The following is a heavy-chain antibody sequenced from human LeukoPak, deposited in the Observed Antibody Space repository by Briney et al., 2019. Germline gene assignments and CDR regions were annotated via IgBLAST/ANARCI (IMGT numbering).Heavy chain of an antibody. D-gene: IGHD4-23*01. J-gene: IGHJ6*02. CDR2: IYYSGST. CDR3: AREGTTVVTPDYYYYGMDV. Sequence: SETLSLTCTVSGGSIGSGDYYWSWIRQPPGKGLEWIGYIYYSGSTYYNPSLKSRVTISVDTSKNQFSLKLSSVTAADTAVYYCAREGTTVVTPDYYYYGMDVWGQGTTVTVSS. V-gene: IGHV4-30-4*01. CDR1: GGSIGSGDYY.